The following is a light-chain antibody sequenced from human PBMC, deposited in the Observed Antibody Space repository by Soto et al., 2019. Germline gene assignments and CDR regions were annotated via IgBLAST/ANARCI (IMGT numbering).Light chain of an antibody. CDR1: TSNIGSNG. CDR3: AAWDDRLNGYV. J-gene: IGLJ1*01. V-gene: IGLV1-44*01. CDR2: SSN. Sequence: QSVLTQSPSASGTPGQRVTISCSGSTSNIGSNGVNWYRQLPGTAPKLLIYSSNERPSGVPDRFSGSKSGTSASLAISGLQSEDEADYYCAAWDDRLNGYVFGTGTKVTVL.